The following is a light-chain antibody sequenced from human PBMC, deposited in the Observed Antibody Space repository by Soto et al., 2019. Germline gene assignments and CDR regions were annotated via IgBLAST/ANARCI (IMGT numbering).Light chain of an antibody. J-gene: IGLJ1*01. CDR2: STN. Sequence: QTVVIQESSLSVSPGGTVTLTCGLRSAPISTTYYPAWYQQTPGQAPRTLIYSTNTRSSGVPDRFSGSIRGNKAALTITGAQAEDEAEYHCVLYMGSGAYLFGPGTKLHRP. CDR3: VLYMGSGAYL. CDR1: SAPISTTYY. V-gene: IGLV8-61*01.